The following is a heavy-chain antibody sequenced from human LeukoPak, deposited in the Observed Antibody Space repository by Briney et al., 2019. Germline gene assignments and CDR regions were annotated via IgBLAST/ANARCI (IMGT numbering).Heavy chain of an antibody. CDR3: ARDVRGPHDF. J-gene: IGHJ4*02. CDR1: GFTFSNAW. CDR2: IKSKTDGGTT. Sequence: GGSLRLSCAASGFTFSNAWMSWVRQAPGQGLEWVGRIKSKTDGGTTDYAAPVKGRFTISRDNAKNTLYLQMNSLRAEDTAVYRCARDVRGPHDFWGQGTLVTVSS. V-gene: IGHV3-15*05. D-gene: IGHD2/OR15-2a*01.